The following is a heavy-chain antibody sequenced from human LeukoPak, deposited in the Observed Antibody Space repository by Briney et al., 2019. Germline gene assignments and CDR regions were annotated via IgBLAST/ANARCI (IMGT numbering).Heavy chain of an antibody. D-gene: IGHD6-13*01. V-gene: IGHV3-30*18. CDR2: ISFGGAET. Sequence: PGRSLRLSCAASGFTLSDYGMQWVRRAPGKGLEWVAMISFGGAETYYGDSVKGRFSISRDSSKDTVYLQMNSLRAEDTAVYFCAKDWYSSRWCNWFDPWGQGTLVTASS. J-gene: IGHJ5*02. CDR3: AKDWYSSRWCNWFDP. CDR1: GFTLSDYG.